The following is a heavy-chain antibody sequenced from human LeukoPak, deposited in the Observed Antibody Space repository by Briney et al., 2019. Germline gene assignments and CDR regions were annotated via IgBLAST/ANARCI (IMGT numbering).Heavy chain of an antibody. V-gene: IGHV4-4*07. CDR3: ARDLTTPNDY. CDR1: GDSISNYY. Sequence: SETLSLTCTVSGDSISNYYWSWIRQPAGKGLEWIGRIFIGGSTNYNPSLKSRVTMSLDTSKNQFSLKLNSVTAADTAVYYCARDLTTPNDYWGQGTLVTVSS. CDR2: IFIGGST. D-gene: IGHD3-3*01. J-gene: IGHJ4*02.